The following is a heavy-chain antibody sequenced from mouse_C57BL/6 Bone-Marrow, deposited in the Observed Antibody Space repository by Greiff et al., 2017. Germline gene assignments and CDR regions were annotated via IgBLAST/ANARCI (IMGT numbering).Heavy chain of an antibody. CDR2: IYPRSGNT. Sequence: QVQLQQSGAELARPGASVKLSCKASGYTFTSYGISWVKQRTGQGLEWIGEIYPRSGNTYYNEKFKGKATLTADKSSSTAYMELRSLTSEDSAVYFWARHYYGSSYYFDYWGQGTTLTVSS. V-gene: IGHV1-81*01. J-gene: IGHJ2*01. CDR3: ARHYYGSSYYFDY. CDR1: GYTFTSYG. D-gene: IGHD1-1*01.